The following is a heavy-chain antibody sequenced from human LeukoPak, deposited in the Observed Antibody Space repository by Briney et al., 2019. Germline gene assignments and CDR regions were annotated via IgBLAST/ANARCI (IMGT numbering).Heavy chain of an antibody. CDR3: ARDRNYYGSGSLWFDP. CDR1: GFTFDDYG. V-gene: IGHV3-20*04. D-gene: IGHD3-10*01. CDR2: INWNGGSS. Sequence: PGGSLRLSCAASGFTFDDYGMSWVRQAPGKGLEWVSLINWNGGSSGYADSVKGRFTISRDNAKNSLYLQMNSLRAEDTAVYYCARDRNYYGSGSLWFDPWGQGTLVTVSS. J-gene: IGHJ5*02.